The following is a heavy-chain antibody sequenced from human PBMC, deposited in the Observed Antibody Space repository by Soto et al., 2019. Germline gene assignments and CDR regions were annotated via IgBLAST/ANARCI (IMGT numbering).Heavy chain of an antibody. CDR3: ARVHSSSWYGTYYYYYYGMDV. D-gene: IGHD6-13*01. CDR2: IYYSGST. Sequence: SETLSLTCTVSGGSIGSYYWSWVGQRPGKGLEWIGYIYYSGSTNYNPSLKSRVTISVDTSKNQFSLKLSSVTAADTAVYYCARVHSSSWYGTYYYYYYGMDVWGQGTTVTVSS. J-gene: IGHJ6*02. V-gene: IGHV4-59*13. CDR1: GGSIGSYY.